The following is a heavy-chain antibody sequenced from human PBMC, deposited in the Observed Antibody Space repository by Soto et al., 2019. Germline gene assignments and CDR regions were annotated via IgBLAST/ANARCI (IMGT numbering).Heavy chain of an antibody. CDR3: ARDPGKVRPTGDYFAY. D-gene: IGHD6-6*01. J-gene: IGHJ4*02. Sequence: QVQLVQSGAEVKKPGASVKVSCKASGYTFTSYAMHWVRQAPGQRLEWMGWINAGNGNTKYSQKFQGRVTITRDTSASTAYMELSSLRSEGTAVYYCARDPGKVRPTGDYFAYWCQGTLVTVSS. V-gene: IGHV1-3*01. CDR2: INAGNGNT. CDR1: GYTFTSYA.